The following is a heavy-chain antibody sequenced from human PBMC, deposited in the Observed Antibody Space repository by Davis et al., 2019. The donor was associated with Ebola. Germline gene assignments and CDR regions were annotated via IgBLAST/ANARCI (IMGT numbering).Heavy chain of an antibody. CDR3: ARSLGYYYGMDV. D-gene: IGHD3-16*01. CDR2: INHSGST. V-gene: IGHV4-34*01. CDR1: GGSFSGYY. Sequence: SETLSLTCAVYGGSFSGYYWSWIRQPPGKGLEWIGEINHSGSTNYNPSLKSRVTISVDTSKNQFSLKLSSVTAADTAVYYCARSLGYYYGMDVWGQGTTVTVSS. J-gene: IGHJ6*02.